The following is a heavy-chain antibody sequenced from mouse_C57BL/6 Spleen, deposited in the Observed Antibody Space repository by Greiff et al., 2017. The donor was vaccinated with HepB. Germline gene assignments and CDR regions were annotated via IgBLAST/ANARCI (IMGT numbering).Heavy chain of an antibody. D-gene: IGHD1-1*01. CDR1: GYTFTSYW. CDR3: ARRYDYGSGYFDY. Sequence: QVQLQQSGAELVRPGTSVKLSCKASGYTFTSYWMHWVKQRPGQGLEWIGVIDPSDSYTNYNQKFKGKATLTVDTSSSTAYMQLSSLTSEDSAVYYCARRYDYGSGYFDYWGQGTTLTVSS. CDR2: IDPSDSYT. V-gene: IGHV1-59*01. J-gene: IGHJ2*01.